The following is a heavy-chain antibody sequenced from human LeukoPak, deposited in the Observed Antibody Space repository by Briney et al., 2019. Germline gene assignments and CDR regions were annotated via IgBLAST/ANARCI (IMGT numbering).Heavy chain of an antibody. V-gene: IGHV4-59*01. J-gene: IGHJ4*02. CDR2: VDYNGAT. Sequence: PSETLSLTCAVSGASISGDHWNWIRQLPGKGLEWIGNVDYNGATKYNPSLQSRITISLDKSNNQFSLTLTSVTAADTALYFCTRGYYEAFDYWGQGRLVTVSS. CDR1: GASISGDH. D-gene: IGHD3-16*01. CDR3: TRGYYEAFDY.